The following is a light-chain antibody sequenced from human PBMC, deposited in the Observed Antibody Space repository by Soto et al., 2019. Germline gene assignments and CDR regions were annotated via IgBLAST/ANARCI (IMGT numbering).Light chain of an antibody. V-gene: IGLV1-47*01. CDR2: RNN. CDR3: AVWDDCLSAYLV. Sequence: QSVLTQPPSASGTPGQRVTICCSGSSSNIGSNYVYWYQQLPGTAPKLLIYRNNQRPSGVPDRFSGSKSGTSASLAISGLRSEDEADYYCAVWDDCLSAYLVFGGGTKVTVL. CDR1: SSNIGSNY. J-gene: IGLJ2*01.